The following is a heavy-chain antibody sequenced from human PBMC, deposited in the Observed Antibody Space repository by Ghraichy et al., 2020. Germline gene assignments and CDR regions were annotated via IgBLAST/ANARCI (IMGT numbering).Heavy chain of an antibody. Sequence: LTCAASGFTFSRHWMSWVRQAPGKGLEWVASIKSDGSDIFYVDSVRGRFTISRDNAKNSVFLEMNSLRVEDTAVYYCARDPYGDYKYGGTDYWGQGTLVSVSS. V-gene: IGHV3-7*01. CDR2: IKSDGSDI. CDR3: ARDPYGDYKYGGTDY. CDR1: GFTFSRHW. D-gene: IGHD4-17*01. J-gene: IGHJ4*02.